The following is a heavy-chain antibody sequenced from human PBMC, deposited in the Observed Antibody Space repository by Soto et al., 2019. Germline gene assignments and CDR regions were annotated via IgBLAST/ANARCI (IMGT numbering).Heavy chain of an antibody. J-gene: IGHJ5*02. V-gene: IGHV1-69*10. Sequence: GASVKVSCKASGGSFSSLVISGLRQAPGQGPEWMGGINPMLGVANFAQKFQDRVTITADESTTTAYMELSSLRSEDTAVYYCASGPGLFDPWGQGTMVTVSS. CDR1: GGSFSSLV. CDR3: ASGPGLFDP. CDR2: INPMLGVA.